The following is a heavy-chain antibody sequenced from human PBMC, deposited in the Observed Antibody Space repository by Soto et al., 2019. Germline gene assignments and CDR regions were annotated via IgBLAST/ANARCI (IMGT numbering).Heavy chain of an antibody. J-gene: IGHJ6*02. CDR2: ITVSGAST. CDR1: GVTLSNHA. D-gene: IGHD2-2*03. CDR3: AAHCYNYANSGYCEYYKVLDV. Sequence: PAGSLRLSCPVSGVTLSNHASSWVRQAPRKGREWVASITVSGASTYYAYSVKGRFTISRDNSKNTLQVWMSSLGAEDTATYYCAAHCYNYANSGYCEYYKVLDVWGQGNTVTVS. V-gene: IGHV3-23*01.